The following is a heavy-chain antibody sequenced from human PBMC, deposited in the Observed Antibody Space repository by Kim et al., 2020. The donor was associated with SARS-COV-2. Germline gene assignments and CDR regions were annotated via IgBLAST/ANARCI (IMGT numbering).Heavy chain of an antibody. Sequence: ASVKVSCKASGYTFTSYYMHWVRQAPGQGLEWMGIINPSGGSTSYAQKFQGRVTMTRDTSTSTVYMELSSLRSEDTAVYYCASAALVGAIYDAFDIWGQGTMVTVSS. J-gene: IGHJ3*02. CDR1: GYTFTSYY. CDR3: ASAALVGAIYDAFDI. V-gene: IGHV1-46*01. D-gene: IGHD1-26*01. CDR2: INPSGGST.